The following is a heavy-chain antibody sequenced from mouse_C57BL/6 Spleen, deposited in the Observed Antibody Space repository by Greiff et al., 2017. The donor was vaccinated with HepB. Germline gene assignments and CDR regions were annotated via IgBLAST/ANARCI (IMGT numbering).Heavy chain of an antibody. J-gene: IGHJ2*01. Sequence: QVQLQQSGAELVKPGASVKMSCTASGYTFTSYWITWVKQRPGQGLEWIGDIYPGSGSTNYNEKFKSKATLTVDTSSSTAYMQLSSLTSEDSAVYYCARDGNYQYYFDYWGQGTTLTVSS. D-gene: IGHD2-1*01. V-gene: IGHV1-55*01. CDR3: ARDGNYQYYFDY. CDR2: IYPGSGST. CDR1: GYTFTSYW.